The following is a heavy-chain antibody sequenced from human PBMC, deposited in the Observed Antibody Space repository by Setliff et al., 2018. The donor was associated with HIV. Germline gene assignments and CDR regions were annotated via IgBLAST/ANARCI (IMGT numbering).Heavy chain of an antibody. Sequence: LSLTCTVSDVSISAYYWSWIRQPPGKGLEWIGRIYTSGSTNYSPSLKSRVTMSVDTSKNQFSLNLRSVTAVDTAVYYCARVPHRVVGTTTLLYHFDYWGLGTLVTVSS. V-gene: IGHV4-4*07. CDR3: ARVPHRVVGTTTLLYHFDY. CDR1: DVSISAYY. J-gene: IGHJ4*02. D-gene: IGHD1-26*01. CDR2: IYTSGST.